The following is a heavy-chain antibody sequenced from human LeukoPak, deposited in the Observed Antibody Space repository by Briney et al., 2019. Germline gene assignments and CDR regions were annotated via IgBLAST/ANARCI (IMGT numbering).Heavy chain of an antibody. CDR3: ASDKGYSNNYFDY. Sequence: SETLSLTCTVSGVSISTTGYYWAWIRQPPGKGLQWIASIYYSGSTYYNSSLKSRVTISVDTSKNQFSLKLSSMTAADTAVYYCASDKGYSNNYFDYWGQGTLVTVSS. CDR2: IYYSGST. D-gene: IGHD6-13*01. CDR1: GVSISTTGYY. V-gene: IGHV4-39*02. J-gene: IGHJ4*02.